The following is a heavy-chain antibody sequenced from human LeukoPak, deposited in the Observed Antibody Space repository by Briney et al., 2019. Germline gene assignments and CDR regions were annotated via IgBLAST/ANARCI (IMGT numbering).Heavy chain of an antibody. Sequence: GGSLRLSCAASGFTFSSYGMHWVRQAPGKGLEWVAVIWYDGSNKYYADSVKGRFTISRDNSKNTLYLQMNSLRAEDTAVYYCAKEVYYDFWSGYYMGYYYYYGMDVWGQGTTVTVSS. CDR2: IWYDGSNK. CDR1: GFTFSSYG. J-gene: IGHJ6*02. CDR3: AKEVYYDFWSGYYMGYYYYYGMDV. V-gene: IGHV3-33*06. D-gene: IGHD3-3*01.